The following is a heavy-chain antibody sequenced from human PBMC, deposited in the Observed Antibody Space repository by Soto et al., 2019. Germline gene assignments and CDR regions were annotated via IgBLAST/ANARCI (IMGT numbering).Heavy chain of an antibody. CDR2: IWYDGSNK. J-gene: IGHJ4*02. D-gene: IGHD5-12*01. CDR1: GFTFSSYG. CDR3: ARDYAPMATRHRILDY. V-gene: IGHV3-33*01. Sequence: PGGSLRLSCAASGFTFSSYGMHWVRQAPGKGLEWVAVIWYDGSNKYYADSVKGRFTISRDNSKNTLYLQMNSLRAEDTAVYYCARDYAPMATRHRILDYWGQGTLVTVSS.